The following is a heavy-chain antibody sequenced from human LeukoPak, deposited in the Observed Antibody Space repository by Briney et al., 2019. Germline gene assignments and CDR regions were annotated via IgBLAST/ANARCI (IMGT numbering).Heavy chain of an antibody. CDR3: AGAQYYYGSGENDAFDI. Sequence: SQTLSLTCVISGDSVSSKSAAWNWIRQSPSRGLEWLGRTYYRSKWYNEYAVSVKSRITINPDTSKNQFSLQLSSVTAADTAVYYCAGAQYYYGSGENDAFDIWGQGTMVTVSS. CDR1: GDSVSSKSAA. CDR2: TYYRSKWYN. J-gene: IGHJ3*02. V-gene: IGHV6-1*01. D-gene: IGHD3-10*01.